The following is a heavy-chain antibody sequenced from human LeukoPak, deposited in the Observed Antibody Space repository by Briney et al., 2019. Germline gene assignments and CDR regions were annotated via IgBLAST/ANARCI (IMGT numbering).Heavy chain of an antibody. CDR2: MNPNSGNT. CDR1: GYTFTGYY. J-gene: IGHJ4*02. CDR3: ARGALDGDYVPSDY. V-gene: IGHV1-8*02. Sequence: ASVKVSCKASGYTFTGYYMHWVRQAPGQGLEWMGWMNPNSGNTGYAQKFQGRVTMTRNTSISTAYMELSSLRSEDTAVYYCARGALDGDYVPSDYWGQGTLVTVSS. D-gene: IGHD4-17*01.